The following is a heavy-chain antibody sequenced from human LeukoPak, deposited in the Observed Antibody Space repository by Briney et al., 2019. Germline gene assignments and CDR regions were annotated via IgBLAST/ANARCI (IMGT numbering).Heavy chain of an antibody. CDR2: INPNSGGT. Sequence: ASVKVSCKASGYTFTGYYMHWVRQAPGLGLEWMGWINPNSGGTNYAQKFQGRVTMTRDTSISTAYMELSRLRSDDTAVYYCASSGGLGWGADFDYWGQGTLVTVSS. V-gene: IGHV1-2*02. J-gene: IGHJ4*02. CDR3: ASSGGLGWGADFDY. D-gene: IGHD7-27*01. CDR1: GYTFTGYY.